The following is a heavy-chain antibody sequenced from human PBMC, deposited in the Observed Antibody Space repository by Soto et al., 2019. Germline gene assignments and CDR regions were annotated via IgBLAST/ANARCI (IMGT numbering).Heavy chain of an antibody. J-gene: IGHJ4*02. V-gene: IGHV4-4*02. CDR2: VFHDGNT. CDR1: GGSISRNW. D-gene: IGHD3-16*02. Sequence: QVQLQESGPGLVKPSGTLSLTCAVSGGSISRNWWSWVRQPPGRGLEWIGEVFHDGNTYYNPSLESRVTMSVDSSKMQFSLNLGSVTAADTAIYYCAGSTSYRLDYWGKGTLVTVSS. CDR3: AGSTSYRLDY.